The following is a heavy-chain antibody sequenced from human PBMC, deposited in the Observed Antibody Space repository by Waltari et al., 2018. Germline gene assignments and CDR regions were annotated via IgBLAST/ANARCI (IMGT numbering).Heavy chain of an antibody. D-gene: IGHD2-15*01. CDR3: VRHAEGGPNTFDI. CDR1: GYKFTHYW. V-gene: IGHV5-51*01. CDR2: ISPVDSDV. J-gene: IGHJ3*02. Sequence: EVQLVQSGVEVHKPGGSLKISCKASGYKFTHYWIGWVRQKPGKGLEWMGVISPVDSDVRYSPSVRGKVTISVDKSIDTTYLQWRSLEASDSAMYYCVRHAEGGPNTFDIWGQGTEVFVSS.